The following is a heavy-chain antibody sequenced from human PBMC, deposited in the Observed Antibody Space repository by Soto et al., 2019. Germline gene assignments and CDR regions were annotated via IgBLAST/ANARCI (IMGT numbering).Heavy chain of an antibody. CDR1: GYTLTELS. J-gene: IGHJ6*02. CDR2: FDLEDGET. CDR3: ARDLAVAGPRVYYYYGMDV. V-gene: IGHV1-24*01. D-gene: IGHD6-19*01. Sequence: GASVKVSCKVSGYTLTELSMHWVRQAPGKGLEWMGGFDLEDGETIYAQKFQGRVTMTEDTSTDTAYMELSSLRSEDTAVYYCARDLAVAGPRVYYYYGMDVWGQGTTVTVSS.